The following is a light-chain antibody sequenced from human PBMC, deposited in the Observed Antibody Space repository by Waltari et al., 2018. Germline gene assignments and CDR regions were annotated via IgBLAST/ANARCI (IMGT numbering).Light chain of an antibody. Sequence: EIVMTQSPLSLPVTPGEPASISCRSRQSLMYSNGYNYLHWYLQKPGQSPQLLIYLGSNRASGVPDRFSGSGSGTDFTLKSSRVEAEDVGVYYCMQAQQAPWTFGQGTKVEIK. J-gene: IGKJ1*01. CDR2: LGS. CDR3: MQAQQAPWT. V-gene: IGKV2-28*01. CDR1: QSLMYSNGYNY.